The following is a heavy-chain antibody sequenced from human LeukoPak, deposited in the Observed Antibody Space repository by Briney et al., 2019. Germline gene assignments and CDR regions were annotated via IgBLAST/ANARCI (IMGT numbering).Heavy chain of an antibody. CDR2: ILPIFDMA. D-gene: IGHD5-24*01. V-gene: IGHV1-69*04. CDR3: ARDGGWLQTQNHYYYHGMDA. CDR1: GGTFSTYA. Sequence: GASVKVSCKASGGTFSTYAITWVRQAPGQGLEWMGRILPIFDMANYAQKFQGRVTITADKSTRTAYMELCSLRSDDTAVYYCARDGGWLQTQNHYYYHGMDAWGQGTTVTVSS. J-gene: IGHJ6*02.